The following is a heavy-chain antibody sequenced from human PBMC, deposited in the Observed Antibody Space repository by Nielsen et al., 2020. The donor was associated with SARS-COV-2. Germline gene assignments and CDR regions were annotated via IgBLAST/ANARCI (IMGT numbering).Heavy chain of an antibody. CDR1: GFTFSSYG. Sequence: GGSLRLSCAASGFTFSSYGMHWVRQAPGKGLEWVAVISYDGSNKYYADSVKGRFTISRDNSKNTLYLQMNSLGAEDTAVYYCAKDRDYDILTGLFDYWGQGTLVTVSS. J-gene: IGHJ4*02. D-gene: IGHD3-9*01. CDR3: AKDRDYDILTGLFDY. CDR2: ISYDGSNK. V-gene: IGHV3-30*18.